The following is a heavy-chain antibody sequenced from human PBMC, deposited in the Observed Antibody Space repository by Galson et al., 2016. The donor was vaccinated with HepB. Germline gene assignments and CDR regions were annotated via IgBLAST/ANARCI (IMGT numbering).Heavy chain of an antibody. CDR1: GRSFSAYF. Sequence: SETLSLTCDLYGRSFSAYFWSWIRQPPGKGLEWIGEIYPGSHTNINPSLKSRVTISVDTSRNQFSLKLTSVTAAETGVYYCARIREGYQAYDAFDIWGRGTMVIVS. J-gene: IGHJ3*02. CDR2: IYPGSHT. D-gene: IGHD5-24*01. CDR3: ARIREGYQAYDAFDI. V-gene: IGHV4-34*01.